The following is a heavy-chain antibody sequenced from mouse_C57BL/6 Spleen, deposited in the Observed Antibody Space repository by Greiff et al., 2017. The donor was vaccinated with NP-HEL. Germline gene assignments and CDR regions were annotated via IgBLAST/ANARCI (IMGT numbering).Heavy chain of an antibody. J-gene: IGHJ2*01. CDR2: IGPGSGST. Sequence: QVQLQQSGAELVKPGASVKISCKASGYTFTDYYINWVKQRPGQGLEWIGKIGPGSGSTYYNEKFKGKATLTADKSSSTAYWQLSSLTSDDSAVYFCLTTVVAKDCFDYWGQDTTLTVST. D-gene: IGHD1-1*01. CDR1: GYTFTDYY. CDR3: LTTVVAKDCFDY. V-gene: IGHV1-77*01.